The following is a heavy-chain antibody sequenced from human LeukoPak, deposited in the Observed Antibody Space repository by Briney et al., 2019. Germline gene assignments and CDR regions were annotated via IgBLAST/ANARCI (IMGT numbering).Heavy chain of an antibody. CDR1: GFIVTNNY. CDR2: VYSGGST. V-gene: IGHV3-66*01. J-gene: IGHJ4*02. D-gene: IGHD2-8*01. Sequence: GGSLRLSCTASGFIVTNNYINWVRQAPGEGLEWVSLVYSGGSTYYADSVKGRFTISRDNSKNMVYLQMNSLRAEDTAMYYCARDPPAVLIDTYGWGQGTLVTVSS. CDR3: ARDPPAVLIDTYG.